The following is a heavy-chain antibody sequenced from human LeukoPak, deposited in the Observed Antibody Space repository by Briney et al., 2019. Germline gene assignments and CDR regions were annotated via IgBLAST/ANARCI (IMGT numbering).Heavy chain of an antibody. D-gene: IGHD5-12*01. CDR1: GYTFSDYY. CDR2: INPNSGGT. CDR3: ARLSWLRHACDI. V-gene: IGHV1-2*02. J-gene: IGHJ3*02. Sequence: ASVKVSCKVSGYTFSDYYIYWVRQAPGQGLEWMGWINPNSGGTKYAQKFQGRVTMTRDTSISTAYMELSRLRSDDTAVYYCARLSWLRHACDIWGQGTMVTVSS.